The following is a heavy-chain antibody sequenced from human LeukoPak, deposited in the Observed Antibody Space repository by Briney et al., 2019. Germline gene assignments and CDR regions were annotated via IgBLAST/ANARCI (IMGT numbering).Heavy chain of an antibody. CDR2: ISVYNGNT. CDR1: GYTFTNYG. D-gene: IGHD3-22*01. J-gene: IGHJ4*02. CDR3: ARDYYDGSGYPDY. Sequence: ASVKVSCKASGYTFTNYGITWVRQAPGQELEWMGWISVYNGNTNYAQKLQGRVTMTTDTSTSTGYMELRSLRSDDTAVYYCARDYYDGSGYPDYWGQGTLVTVSS. V-gene: IGHV1-18*01.